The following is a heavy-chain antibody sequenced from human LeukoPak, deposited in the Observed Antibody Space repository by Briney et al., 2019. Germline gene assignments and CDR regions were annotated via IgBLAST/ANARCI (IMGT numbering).Heavy chain of an antibody. CDR1: GFTFSSYA. V-gene: IGHV3-23*01. CDR3: AKDFTAMVRGGDY. Sequence: GGSLRLSCAASGFTFSSYAMSWVRQAPEKGLQWVSGISAGGGSTYHTDSVKGRFTISRDNSKKTLYLQMNSLRAEDTALYYCAKDFTAMVRGGDYWGQGTLVTVSS. CDR2: ISAGGGST. J-gene: IGHJ4*02. D-gene: IGHD5-18*01.